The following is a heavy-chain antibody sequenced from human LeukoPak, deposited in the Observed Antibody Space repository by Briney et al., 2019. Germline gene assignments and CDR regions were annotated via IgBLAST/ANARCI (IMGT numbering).Heavy chain of an antibody. CDR3: AKTFERGYSYGYFDY. Sequence: GGSLRLSCAASGFTFSSYGMHWVRQAPGKGLEWVAVIWYDGSNKYYADSVKDRFTISRDNSKNTLYLQMNSLRAEDTAVYYCAKTFERGYSYGYFDYWGQGTLVTVSS. V-gene: IGHV3-33*06. CDR1: GFTFSSYG. CDR2: IWYDGSNK. J-gene: IGHJ4*02. D-gene: IGHD5-18*01.